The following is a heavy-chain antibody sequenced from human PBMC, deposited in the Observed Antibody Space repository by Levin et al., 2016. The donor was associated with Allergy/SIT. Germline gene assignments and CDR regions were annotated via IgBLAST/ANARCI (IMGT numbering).Heavy chain of an antibody. J-gene: IGHJ6*02. V-gene: IGHV4-4*02. CDR3: ARDPRSSSIAASPHYYYGMDV. Sequence: VRQAPGKGLEWIGEIYHSGSTNYNPSLKSRVTISVDKSKNQFSLKLSSVTAADTAVYYCARDPRSSSIAASPHYYYGMDVWGQGTTVTVSS. D-gene: IGHD6-6*01. CDR2: IYHSGST.